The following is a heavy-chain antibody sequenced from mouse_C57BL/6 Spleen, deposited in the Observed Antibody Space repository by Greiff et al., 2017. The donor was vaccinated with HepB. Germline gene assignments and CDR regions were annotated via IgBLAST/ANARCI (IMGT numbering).Heavy chain of an antibody. J-gene: IGHJ1*03. CDR3: ARSRGYDGETVYFDV. V-gene: IGHV1-69*01. CDR1: GYTFTSYW. Sequence: QVQLQQPGAELVMPGASVKLSCKASGYTFTSYWMHWVKQRPGQGLEWIGEIDPSDSYTNYNQKFKGKSTLTVDKSSSTAYMQLSSLTSEDSAVYYCARSRGYDGETVYFDVWGTGTTVTVSS. D-gene: IGHD2-2*01. CDR2: IDPSDSYT.